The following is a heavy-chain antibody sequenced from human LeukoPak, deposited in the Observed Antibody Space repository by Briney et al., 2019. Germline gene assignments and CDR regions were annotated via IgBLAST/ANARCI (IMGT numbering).Heavy chain of an antibody. D-gene: IGHD4-17*01. Sequence: SGGSLRLSCAASGFTFSSYSMNWVRQAPGKGLEGVSSISSSSSYIYYADSVKGRFTISRDNAKNSLYLQMNSLRAEDTAVYYCATGPNGDYFDYWGQGTLVTVSS. CDR1: GFTFSSYS. J-gene: IGHJ4*02. CDR3: ATGPNGDYFDY. V-gene: IGHV3-21*01. CDR2: ISSSSSYI.